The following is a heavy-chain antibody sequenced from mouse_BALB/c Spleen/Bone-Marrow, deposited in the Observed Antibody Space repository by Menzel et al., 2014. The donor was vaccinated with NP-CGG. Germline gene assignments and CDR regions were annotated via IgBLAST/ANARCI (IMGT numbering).Heavy chain of an antibody. V-gene: IGHV1-54*01. CDR3: ARWDYAMDY. J-gene: IGHJ4*01. CDR1: GYAFTNYL. CDR2: INPGSGGT. Sequence: QVQLQQSEAELVRPGTSVKVSCKASGYAFTNYLIEWVKQRPGQGLEWIGVINPGSGGTNYNEKFKGKATLTADKSSSTAYTQLSSLTSDDSAVYFCARWDYAMDYWGQGTSVTVSS.